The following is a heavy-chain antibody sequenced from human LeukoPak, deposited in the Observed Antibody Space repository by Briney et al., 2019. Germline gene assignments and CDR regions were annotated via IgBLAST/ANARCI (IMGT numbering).Heavy chain of an antibody. D-gene: IGHD5-18*01. J-gene: IGHJ4*02. CDR3: ARDNNYGWDY. CDR2: IKQDGSGK. Sequence: PGGSLTLSWAASGFIFTTYWMSSVRQAPGEGLGWVANIKQDGSGKYYVDSVKGRFTISRDNAKKSLYLQMNSLGAEDTAVYYCARDNNYGWDYWGQGTLVTVSS. V-gene: IGHV3-7*04. CDR1: GFIFTTYW.